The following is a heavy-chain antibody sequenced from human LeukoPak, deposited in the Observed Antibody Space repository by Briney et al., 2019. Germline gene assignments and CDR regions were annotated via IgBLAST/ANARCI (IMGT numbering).Heavy chain of an antibody. J-gene: IGHJ4*02. Sequence: GGSLTLSGAASGFTFSSYDMSWVRQAPGKGLEWVSTISSSGDSTYYADSVKGRFTISRDNSKNTLYLQMSSLRAEDTAVYYCAKAKYCSAGTCYFDYWGQGTLVTVSS. D-gene: IGHD2-15*01. V-gene: IGHV3-23*01. CDR2: ISSSGDST. CDR1: GFTFSSYD. CDR3: AKAKYCSAGTCYFDY.